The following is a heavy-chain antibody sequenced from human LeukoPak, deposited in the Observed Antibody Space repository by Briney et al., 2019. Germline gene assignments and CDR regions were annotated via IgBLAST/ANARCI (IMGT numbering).Heavy chain of an antibody. Sequence: PSETLFLTCTVSGGSISSGDYYWSWIRQPPGKGLEWIGYIYYSGSTYYNPSLKSRVTISVDTSKNQFSLKLSSATAADTAVYYCARDLAYCGGDCYSTHYWYFDLWGRGTLVTVSS. D-gene: IGHD2-21*02. CDR1: GGSISSGDYY. CDR3: ARDLAYCGGDCYSTHYWYFDL. V-gene: IGHV4-30-4*01. CDR2: IYYSGST. J-gene: IGHJ2*01.